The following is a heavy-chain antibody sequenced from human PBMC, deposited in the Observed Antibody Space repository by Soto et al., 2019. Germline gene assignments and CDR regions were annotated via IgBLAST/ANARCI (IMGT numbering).Heavy chain of an antibody. CDR3: AKVGGTTSSNWCDP. Sequence: QVQLVQSGAEVKKPGSSVKLSCKASGGPFSSYHISWVRQAPGQGLEWVGRIIPILGRANNAQHYQGRVTITADTSTNTAYMELSSLTAEDTAVYYCAKVGGTTSSNWCDPSGDGTLVTVSS. D-gene: IGHD2-2*01. CDR2: IIPILGRA. J-gene: IGHJ5*02. V-gene: IGHV1-69*08. CDR1: GGPFSSYH.